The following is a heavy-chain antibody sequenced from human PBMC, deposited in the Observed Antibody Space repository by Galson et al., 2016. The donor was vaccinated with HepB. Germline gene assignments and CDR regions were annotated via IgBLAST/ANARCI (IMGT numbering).Heavy chain of an antibody. CDR2: ISYDGEDQ. J-gene: IGHJ6*02. CDR3: AKDVKVVTTISVYYYYGMDV. Sequence: SLRLSCAASGFTFSKCGFHWVRQAPGKGLEWLSLISYDGEDQYYAESVKGRFSVSRDNAKDTVYLHMHSLRPEDTAVYYCAKDVKVVTTISVYYYYGMDVWGQGTTVTVSS. V-gene: IGHV3-30*18. D-gene: IGHD2-21*02. CDR1: GFTFSKCG.